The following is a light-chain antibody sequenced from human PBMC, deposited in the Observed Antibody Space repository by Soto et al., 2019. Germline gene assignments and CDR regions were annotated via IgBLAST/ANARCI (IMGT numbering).Light chain of an antibody. CDR1: SGHSSYA. Sequence: QLVLTQSPSASASLGASVKLTCNLSSGHSSYAIAWHQQQPEKGPRYLMKLNSDGSHSKGDGIPDRFSGSSSGAERYLTISSLQSEDEADYYCQTWGTGLLVFGGGTKLTVL. J-gene: IGLJ3*02. CDR2: LNSDGSH. CDR3: QTWGTGLLV. V-gene: IGLV4-69*01.